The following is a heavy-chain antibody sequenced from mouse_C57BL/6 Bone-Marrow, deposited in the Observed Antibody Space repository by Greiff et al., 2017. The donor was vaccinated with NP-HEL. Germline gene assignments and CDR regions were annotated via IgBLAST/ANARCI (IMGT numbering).Heavy chain of an antibody. V-gene: IGHV5-16*01. CDR3: AREGGLRRRTYAMDY. Sequence: EVKLVESEGGLVQPGSSMKLSCTASGFTFSDYYMAWVRQVPEKGLEWVANINYDGSSTYYLDSLKSRFIISRDNAKNILYLQMSSLKSEDTATYYCAREGGLRRRTYAMDYWGQGTSATVSS. J-gene: IGHJ4*01. CDR1: GFTFSDYY. D-gene: IGHD2-4*01. CDR2: INYDGSST.